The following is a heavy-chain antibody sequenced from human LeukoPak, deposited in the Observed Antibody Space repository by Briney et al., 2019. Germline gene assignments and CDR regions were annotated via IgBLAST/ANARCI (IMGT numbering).Heavy chain of an antibody. Sequence: PGGSLRLSCAASGFTFSSVAMNWVRQAPGKGLEWVSAISGSGADTYYADSVKGRFTISRDNSKNTLYLQMNSLRVEDTAVYYCAKGLVGYSYGYGMDVWGQGTTVTVSS. V-gene: IGHV3-23*01. D-gene: IGHD5-18*01. CDR1: GFTFSSVA. CDR2: ISGSGADT. CDR3: AKGLVGYSYGYGMDV. J-gene: IGHJ6*02.